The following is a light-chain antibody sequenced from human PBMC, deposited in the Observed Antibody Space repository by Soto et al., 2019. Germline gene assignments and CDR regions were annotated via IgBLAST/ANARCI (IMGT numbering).Light chain of an antibody. CDR1: QSVTSSQ. V-gene: IGKV3-20*01. CDR3: QEYGTSQFS. J-gene: IGKJ3*01. CDR2: VAS. Sequence: EIVLTQSPGTLSLSPGERVTLSCRASQSVTSSQLAWYQQKPGQAPRLLIYVASSRATGIPDRFSGSGSGTDFTLTISRLEPEDFAVYYCQEYGTSQFSFGPGTKVDIK.